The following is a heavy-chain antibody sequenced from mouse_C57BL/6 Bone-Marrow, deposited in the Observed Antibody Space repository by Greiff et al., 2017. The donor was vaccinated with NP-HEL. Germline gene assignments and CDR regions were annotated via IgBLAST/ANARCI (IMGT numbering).Heavy chain of an antibody. D-gene: IGHD1-1*01. CDR3: ARSAYGSSPDY. V-gene: IGHV1-61*01. CDR1: GYTFTSYW. Sequence: VQLQQSGAELVRPGSSVKLSCKASGYTFTSYWMDWVKQRPGQGLEWIGNIYPSDSGTHYNQKFKDKATLTVDKSSSTAYMQLSSLTSEDSAVYYCARSAYGSSPDYWGQGTTLTVSS. J-gene: IGHJ2*01. CDR2: IYPSDSGT.